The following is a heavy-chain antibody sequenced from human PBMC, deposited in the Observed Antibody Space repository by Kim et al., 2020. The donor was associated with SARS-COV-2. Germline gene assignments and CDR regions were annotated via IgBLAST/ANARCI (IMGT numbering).Heavy chain of an antibody. V-gene: IGHV5-10-1*01. D-gene: IGHD1-26*01. Sequence: YPNTSPSFQGHVTISADKSISTAYLQWSSLKASDTAMYYCARLNGMSDDYWGQGTLVTVSS. CDR2: YP. CDR3: ARLNGMSDDY. J-gene: IGHJ4*02.